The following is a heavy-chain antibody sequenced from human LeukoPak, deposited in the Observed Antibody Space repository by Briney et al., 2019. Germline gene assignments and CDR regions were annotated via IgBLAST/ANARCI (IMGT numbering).Heavy chain of an antibody. CDR3: ARETVIAAAGTHAFDI. J-gene: IGHJ3*02. Sequence: GASVKVSCKASGGTFSSYAISWVRQAPGQGLEWMGGIIPIFGTANYAQKFQGRVTITADESTSTAYMELSSLRSEATAVYYWARETVIAAAGTHAFDIWGKGTMVTVS. CDR1: GGTFSSYA. CDR2: IIPIFGTA. V-gene: IGHV1-69*01. D-gene: IGHD6-13*01.